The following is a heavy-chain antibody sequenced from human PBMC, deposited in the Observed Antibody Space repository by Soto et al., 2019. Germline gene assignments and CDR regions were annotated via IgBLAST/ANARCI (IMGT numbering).Heavy chain of an antibody. Sequence: GGSLRLSCAASGFTFTHYEMNWVRQAPGKGLECISYISSSGKTISYADSVKGRFTISRDNAKNSLYLQMNSLRAEDTAVYYCARDPEKYSGSDLGIDYWGQGTLVTVSS. CDR1: GFTFTHYE. CDR2: ISSSGKTI. V-gene: IGHV3-48*03. CDR3: ARDPEKYSGSDLGIDY. D-gene: IGHD5-12*01. J-gene: IGHJ4*02.